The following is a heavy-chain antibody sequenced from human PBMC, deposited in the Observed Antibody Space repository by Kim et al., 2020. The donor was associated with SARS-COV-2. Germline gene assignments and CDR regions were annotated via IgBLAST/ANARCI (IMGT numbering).Heavy chain of an antibody. CDR3: ARVLPWFDP. Sequence: GSTTYNPSLKSRVTISVDTSKNQFSLKLSSVTAADTAVYYCARVLPWFDPWGQGTLVTVSS. J-gene: IGHJ5*02. V-gene: IGHV4-59*01. CDR2: GST.